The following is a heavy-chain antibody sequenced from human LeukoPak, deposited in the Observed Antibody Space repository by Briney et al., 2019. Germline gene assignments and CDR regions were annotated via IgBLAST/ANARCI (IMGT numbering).Heavy chain of an antibody. CDR2: ISSSSSYI. CDR1: GFTFSSYG. V-gene: IGHV3-21*01. J-gene: IGHJ6*03. CDR3: ARDADDYYYYYMDV. Sequence: PGGSLRLSCAASGFTFSSYGMNWVRQAPGKGLEWVSSISSSSSYIYYADSVKGRFTISRDNAKNSLYLQMNSLRAEDTAVYYCARDADDYYYYYMDVWGKGTTVTISS.